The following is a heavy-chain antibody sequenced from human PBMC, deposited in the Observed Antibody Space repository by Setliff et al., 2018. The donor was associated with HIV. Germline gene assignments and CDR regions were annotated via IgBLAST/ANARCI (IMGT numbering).Heavy chain of an antibody. CDR2: IYDSGST. CDR1: GGSISSDY. Sequence: SETLSLTCTVSGGSISSDYWSWIRQPPGKGMEWIGFIYDSGSTNYSPSLESRVTISVDTSKNQFSLKLSSVTAADMAVYYCARAIGIIGLYYFDSWGQGTLVTVSS. D-gene: IGHD1-1*01. CDR3: ARAIGIIGLYYFDS. J-gene: IGHJ4*02. V-gene: IGHV4-59*01.